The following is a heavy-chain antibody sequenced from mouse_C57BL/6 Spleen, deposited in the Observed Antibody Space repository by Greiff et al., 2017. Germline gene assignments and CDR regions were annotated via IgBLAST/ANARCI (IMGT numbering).Heavy chain of an antibody. CDR2: ISSGSSTI. CDR1: GFTFSDYG. J-gene: IGHJ4*01. Sequence: EVQRVESGGGLVKPGGSLKLSCAASGFTFSDYGMHWVRQAPEKGLEWVAYISSGSSTIYYADTVKGRFTIYRDNAKNTLFLQMTSLRSEDTAMYCCARGSYGGPYAMDYWGQGTSVTVSS. D-gene: IGHD1-1*02. V-gene: IGHV5-17*01. CDR3: ARGSYGGPYAMDY.